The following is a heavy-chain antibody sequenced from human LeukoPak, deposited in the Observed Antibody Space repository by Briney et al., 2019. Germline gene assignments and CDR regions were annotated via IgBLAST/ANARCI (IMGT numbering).Heavy chain of an antibody. Sequence: GGSLRLSCAASGFTFSSYAMSWVRQAPGKGLEWVSAISGSGGSTYYADSVKGRFTISRDNSKNTLYLQMNSLRAEDTAVYYCAKLGGHRSRTHPFDYWGQGTLVTVSS. D-gene: IGHD2-15*01. V-gene: IGHV3-23*01. CDR3: AKLGGHRSRTHPFDY. CDR1: GFTFSSYA. CDR2: ISGSGGST. J-gene: IGHJ4*02.